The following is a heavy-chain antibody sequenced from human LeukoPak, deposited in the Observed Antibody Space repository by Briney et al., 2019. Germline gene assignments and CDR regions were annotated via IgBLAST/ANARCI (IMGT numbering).Heavy chain of an antibody. D-gene: IGHD6-19*01. CDR3: ARDLWGSSGWYYFDY. V-gene: IGHV1-3*03. Sequence: GASVKVSCKASGYTFTSYAMHWVRQAPGQRLEWMGWINACNGNTKYSQEFQGRVTITRDTSASTAYMELSSLRSEDMAVYYCARDLWGSSGWYYFDYWGQGTLVTVSS. CDR1: GYTFTSYA. J-gene: IGHJ4*02. CDR2: INACNGNT.